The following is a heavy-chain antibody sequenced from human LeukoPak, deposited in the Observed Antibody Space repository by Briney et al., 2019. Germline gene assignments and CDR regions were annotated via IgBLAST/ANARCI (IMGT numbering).Heavy chain of an antibody. CDR3: AKTFAMLHPFFDY. CDR1: GYSISSGYY. Sequence: SETLSLTCTVSGYSISSGYYWGWIRQPPGKGLEWIGSIYHSGSTYYNPSLKSRVTISVDTSKDQFSLKLSSVTAADTAVYYCAKTFAMLHPFFDYWGQGTLVTVSS. J-gene: IGHJ4*02. CDR2: IYHSGST. D-gene: IGHD2-2*01. V-gene: IGHV4-38-2*02.